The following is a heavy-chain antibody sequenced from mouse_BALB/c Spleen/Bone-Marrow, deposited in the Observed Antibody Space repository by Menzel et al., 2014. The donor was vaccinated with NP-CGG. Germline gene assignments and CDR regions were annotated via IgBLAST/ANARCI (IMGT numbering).Heavy chain of an antibody. J-gene: IGHJ4*01. CDR3: ARDGSFAAMDY. CDR2: IGPGRGSS. CDR1: GYTFTDYV. D-gene: IGHD1-1*02. Sequence: QVQLQQPGPELVKPGASVKMSCKASGYTFTDYVISWVKQRTGQGLEWIGEIGPGRGSSFYNEKFKAKATLTADKSANTAYMQLSSLTSEDSAVYFCARDGSFAAMDYWGQGTSLTVSS. V-gene: IGHV1-77*01.